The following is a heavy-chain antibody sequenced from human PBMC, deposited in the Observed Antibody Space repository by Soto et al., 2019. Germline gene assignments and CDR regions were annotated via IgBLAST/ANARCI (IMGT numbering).Heavy chain of an antibody. CDR1: GGTFSSYA. V-gene: IGHV1-69*06. CDR3: ARDVLRYYDFWSGEMNGMDV. D-gene: IGHD3-3*01. CDR2: IIPIFGTA. J-gene: IGHJ6*02. Sequence: SVKVSCKASGGTFSSYAISWVRQAPGQGLEWMGGIIPIFGTANYAQKFQDRVTITADKSTSTAYMELSSLRSEDTAVYYCARDVLRYYDFWSGEMNGMDVWGQGTTVTVSS.